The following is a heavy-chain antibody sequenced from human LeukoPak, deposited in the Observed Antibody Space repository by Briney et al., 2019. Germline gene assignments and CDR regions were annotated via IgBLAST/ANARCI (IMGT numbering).Heavy chain of an antibody. D-gene: IGHD3-16*02. CDR2: ISGDGGIT. V-gene: IGHV3-43*02. CDR1: GFTFSSYS. J-gene: IGHJ4*02. Sequence: PGGSLRLSCTASGFTFSSYSMNWVRQAPGKGLEWVSLISGDGGITYYADSVKGRFTISRDNSKNSLYLQMNSLKTEDTALYYCAKDIGIRDYVWGSYRYTADYWGQGTLVTVSS. CDR3: AKDIGIRDYVWGSYRYTADY.